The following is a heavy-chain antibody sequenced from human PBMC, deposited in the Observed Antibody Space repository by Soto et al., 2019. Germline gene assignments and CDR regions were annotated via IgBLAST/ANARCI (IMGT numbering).Heavy chain of an antibody. Sequence: SYSMWITGAECGGSISSYYGSLIRKPPGKGLEWIGYIYYSGSTNYNPSLKSRVTISVDTSKNQFSLKLSSVTAADTAVYYCARVEVLWFGELSYDAFAIWGQGTMVTVS. V-gene: IGHV4-59*07. J-gene: IGHJ3*02. D-gene: IGHD3-10*01. CDR2: IYYSGST. CDR1: GGSISSYY. CDR3: ARVEVLWFGELSYDAFAI.